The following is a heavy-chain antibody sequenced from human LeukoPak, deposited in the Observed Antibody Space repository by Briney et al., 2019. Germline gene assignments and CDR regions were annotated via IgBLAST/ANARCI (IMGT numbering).Heavy chain of an antibody. CDR2: INWNGGST. CDR1: GFTFDDYG. V-gene: IGHV3-20*04. D-gene: IGHD3-22*01. J-gene: IGHJ4*02. Sequence: GGSLRLSCAASGFTFDDYGMSWVRQAPGKGLEWVSGINWNGGSTGYADSVKGRFTISRDNAKNSLYLQMNSLRAEDTALYYCAGDFGGYYNDYWGQGTLVTVSS. CDR3: AGDFGGYYNDY.